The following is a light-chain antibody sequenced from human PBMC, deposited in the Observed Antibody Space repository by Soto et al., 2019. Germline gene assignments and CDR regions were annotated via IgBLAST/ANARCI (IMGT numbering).Light chain of an antibody. J-gene: IGLJ3*02. Sequence: QSVLTQPPSASGTPGQRVTISCSGSSSNIGSNTVTWYQQLPGTAPKLLIYSNNQRPSGVPDRFSGSKSGTSASLAISGLQSEDEADYYCCSYAGSSTWMFGGGTKLTVL. CDR3: CSYAGSSTWM. CDR1: SSNIGSNT. V-gene: IGLV1-44*01. CDR2: SNN.